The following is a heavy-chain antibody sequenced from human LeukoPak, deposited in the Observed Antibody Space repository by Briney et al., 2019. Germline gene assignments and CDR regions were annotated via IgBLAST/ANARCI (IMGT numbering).Heavy chain of an antibody. Sequence: SETLSLTCAVYGGSFSGYYWSWIRQPPGKGLEWIGYIYYSGSTNYNPSLKSRVTISVDTSKNQFSLKLSSVTAADTAVYYCARHGSSIAARPTYYYGMDVWGQGTTVTVSS. CDR1: GGSFSGYY. CDR2: IYYSGST. V-gene: IGHV4-59*08. J-gene: IGHJ6*02. CDR3: ARHGSSIAARPTYYYGMDV. D-gene: IGHD6-6*01.